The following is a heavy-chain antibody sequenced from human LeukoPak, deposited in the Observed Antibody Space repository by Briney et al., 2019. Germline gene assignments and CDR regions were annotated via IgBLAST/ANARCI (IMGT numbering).Heavy chain of an antibody. V-gene: IGHV3-23*01. J-gene: IGHJ4*02. CDR2: LSGSGGSS. CDR3: AKERTSEGYFDY. Sequence: SGGSLRLSCAGSGFTFSTYAMSWVRQAPGKGLEWVSALSGSGGSSYYADSVRGRFTISRDNSKNTLYLQMNSLRAEDTAVYYCAKERTSEGYFDYWGQGTLVTVSS. D-gene: IGHD1-1*01. CDR1: GFTFSTYA.